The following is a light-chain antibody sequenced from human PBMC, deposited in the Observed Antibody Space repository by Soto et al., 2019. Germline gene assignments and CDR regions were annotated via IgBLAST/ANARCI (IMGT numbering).Light chain of an antibody. CDR3: QESHTAGT. CDR2: GAS. J-gene: IGKJ2*01. Sequence: DIQMTQSPSSLSASVGDRVTITCRASQSISGYLSWYQQKSGKAPDLLIYGASNLQSRVPSRFSGSGSGTDFTLTISSLQPEDFATYFCQESHTAGTFGQGTKLEI. V-gene: IGKV1-39*01. CDR1: QSISGY.